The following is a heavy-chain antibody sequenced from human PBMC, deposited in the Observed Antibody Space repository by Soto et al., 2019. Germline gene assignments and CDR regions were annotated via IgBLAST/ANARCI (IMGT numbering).Heavy chain of an antibody. CDR3: AGGWVTATRVGMDV. J-gene: IGHJ6*02. CDR1: GFTFTSSA. Sequence: KASGFTFTSSAVQWVRQARGQRLEWIGWIGVGSGNTNYAQKLQERVTMTTDTSTSTAYMELRSLRSDDTAVYYCAGGWVTATRVGMDVWGQGTTVTVSS. D-gene: IGHD2-21*02. CDR2: IGVGSGNT. V-gene: IGHV1-58*01.